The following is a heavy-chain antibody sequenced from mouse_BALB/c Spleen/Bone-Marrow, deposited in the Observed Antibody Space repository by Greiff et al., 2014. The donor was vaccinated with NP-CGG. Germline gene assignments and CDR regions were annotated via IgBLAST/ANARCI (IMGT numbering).Heavy chain of an antibody. CDR1: GYTFSNYW. J-gene: IGHJ2*01. D-gene: IGHD2-4*01. Sequence: VQVVESGAELMKPGASVKISCKATGYTFSNYWIEWVKQRPGHGLEWIGEILPGSGTTNYNEKFDDKAAFTADTSSNTAYMQLSSLTSEDSAVYYCARGLPLDFWGQGTTLTGSS. CDR3: ARGLPLDF. V-gene: IGHV1-9*01. CDR2: ILPGSGTT.